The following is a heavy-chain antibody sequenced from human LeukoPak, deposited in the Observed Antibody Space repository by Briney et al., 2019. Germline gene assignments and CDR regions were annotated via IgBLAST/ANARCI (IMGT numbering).Heavy chain of an antibody. CDR2: INPSGGST. CDR3: ARDRVYGGNSHYYYYGMDV. Sequence: ASVKVFCKASGYTFTSYYMHWVRQAPGQGLEWMGIINPSGGSTSYAQKFQGRVTMTRDTSTSTVYMELSSLRSEDTAVYYCARDRVYGGNSHYYYYGMDVWGQGTTVTVSS. V-gene: IGHV1-46*01. J-gene: IGHJ6*02. D-gene: IGHD4-23*01. CDR1: GYTFTSYY.